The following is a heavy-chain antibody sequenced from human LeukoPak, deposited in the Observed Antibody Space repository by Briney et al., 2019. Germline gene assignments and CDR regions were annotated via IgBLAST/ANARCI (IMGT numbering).Heavy chain of an antibody. CDR3: AGTIFGVVMVNDAFDI. D-gene: IGHD3-3*01. V-gene: IGHV4-30-2*01. CDR1: GGSISSGGYY. CDR2: IHHSGST. J-gene: IGHJ3*02. Sequence: SETLSLTCTVSGGSISSGGYYWSWIRQPPGKGLEWIGYIHHSGSTYYNPSLKSRVTISVDTSKNQFSLKLSSVTAADTAVYYCAGTIFGVVMVNDAFDIWGQGTMVTVSS.